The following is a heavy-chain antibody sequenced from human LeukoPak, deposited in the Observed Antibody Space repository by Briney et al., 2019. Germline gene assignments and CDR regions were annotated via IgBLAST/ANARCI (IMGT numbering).Heavy chain of an antibody. V-gene: IGHV3-53*01. J-gene: IGHJ3*02. CDR2: IYNGGST. CDR3: VRDDVKERHAFDI. Sequence: GGSLRLSCSVSWFTVRSNYISWVRPAPGGGLGWVSVIYNGGSTYYADSVKGRFTISRDNSKNTLYLQMNSLRAEDTAVYYCVRDDVKERHAFDIWGQGTMVTVSS. D-gene: IGHD1-26*01. CDR1: WFTVRSNY.